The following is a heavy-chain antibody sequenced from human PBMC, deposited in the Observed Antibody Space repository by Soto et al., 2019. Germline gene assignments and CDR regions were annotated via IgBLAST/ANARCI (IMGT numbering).Heavy chain of an antibody. Sequence: GGSLRLSCAASGFTVSSNYMSWVRQAPGKGLEWVSVIYSGGSTYYADSVKGRFTISRHNSKNTLYLQMNSLRAEDTAVYYCARVPQNYAAPQGGGAFEMWGQGTMVTVSS. D-gene: IGHD1-7*01. CDR1: GFTVSSNY. V-gene: IGHV3-53*04. CDR3: ARVPQNYAAPQGGGAFEM. CDR2: IYSGGST. J-gene: IGHJ3*02.